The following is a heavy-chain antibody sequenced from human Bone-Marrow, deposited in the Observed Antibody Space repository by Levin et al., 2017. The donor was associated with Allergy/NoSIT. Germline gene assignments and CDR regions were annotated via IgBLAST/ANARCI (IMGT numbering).Heavy chain of an antibody. D-gene: IGHD6-19*01. V-gene: IGHV3-21*01. J-gene: IGHJ4*02. CDR1: GFTFRDYS. CDR3: AREANSLAVMFDY. Sequence: KAGGSLRLSCAASGFTFRDYSMNWVRQAPGKGLEWVASVSTSSRDIFYANSMKGRFTISRDNAKNSLSLVMSSLRAEDTAVYYCAREANSLAVMFDYWGQGTLVTVSS. CDR2: VSTSSRDI.